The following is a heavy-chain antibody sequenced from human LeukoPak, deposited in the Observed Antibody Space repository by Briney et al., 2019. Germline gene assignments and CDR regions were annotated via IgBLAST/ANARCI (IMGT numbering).Heavy chain of an antibody. CDR2: IYYSGST. V-gene: IGHV4-39*07. Sequence: PSETLSLTCTVSGGSISSSSYYWGWIRQPPGKGLEWIGTIYYSGSTYYNPSVKSRVTISVDTSKNQFSLRLSSVTAADTAVYYCARGYGVYWGQGTLVTVSS. D-gene: IGHD2-15*01. J-gene: IGHJ4*02. CDR3: ARGYGVY. CDR1: GGSISSSSYY.